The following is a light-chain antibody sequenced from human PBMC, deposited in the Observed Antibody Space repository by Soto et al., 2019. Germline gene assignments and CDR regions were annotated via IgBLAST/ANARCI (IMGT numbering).Light chain of an antibody. V-gene: IGKV3-15*01. CDR2: GVS. Sequence: EIVLTESPSTLSLSPGERATLSCRASQSVSNSYLAWYQQKPGQAPRLLSYGVSNRATGIPARFSGSGSGTEFSLTISSLQSEDFAVYYCQQYDYWPRTFGQGTKV. CDR3: QQYDYWPRT. J-gene: IGKJ1*01. CDR1: QSVSNSY.